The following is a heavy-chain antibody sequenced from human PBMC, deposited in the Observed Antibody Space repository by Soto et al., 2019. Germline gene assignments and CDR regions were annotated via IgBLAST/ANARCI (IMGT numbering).Heavy chain of an antibody. J-gene: IGHJ5*02. D-gene: IGHD6-19*01. Sequence: EVQLLESGGGLVQPGGSLRLSCAASGFTFITYTMTWVRQAPGKGLEWVSAISGSGVSTHYADSVKGRFTISRDNSKNTLYLQMNSLRAEDTAVYYCGKGQASIAVDWFDPWGQGTLVTVSS. CDR3: GKGQASIAVDWFDP. V-gene: IGHV3-23*01. CDR2: ISGSGVST. CDR1: GFTFITYT.